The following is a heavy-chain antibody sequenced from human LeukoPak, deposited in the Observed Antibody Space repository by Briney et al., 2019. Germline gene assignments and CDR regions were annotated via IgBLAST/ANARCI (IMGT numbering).Heavy chain of an antibody. J-gene: IGHJ1*01. D-gene: IGHD1-1*01. Sequence: ASVKVSCKASGGTFSSYAISWVRHAPGQGLEWMGGVIPIFGTANYAKKFQGRVTITTDESTRTAYMEQSSLVSAATAAYYCANKKRQILAGCHTYIADWSQASLLTVSS. CDR1: GGTFSSYA. V-gene: IGHV1-69*05. CDR3: ANKKRQILAGCHTYIAD. CDR2: VIPIFGTA.